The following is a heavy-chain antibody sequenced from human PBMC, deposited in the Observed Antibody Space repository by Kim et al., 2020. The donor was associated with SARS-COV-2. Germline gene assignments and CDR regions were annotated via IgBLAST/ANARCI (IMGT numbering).Heavy chain of an antibody. CDR2: INAGNGNT. V-gene: IGHV1-3*01. CDR1: GYTFTSYA. J-gene: IGHJ6*02. Sequence: ASVKVSCKASGYTFTSYAMHWVRQAPGQRLEWMGWINAGNGNTKYSQKFQGRVTITRDTSASTAYMELSSLRSEDTAVYYCARAHELERRDYYYYGMDVWGQGTTVTVSS. CDR3: ARAHELERRDYYYYGMDV. D-gene: IGHD1-1*01.